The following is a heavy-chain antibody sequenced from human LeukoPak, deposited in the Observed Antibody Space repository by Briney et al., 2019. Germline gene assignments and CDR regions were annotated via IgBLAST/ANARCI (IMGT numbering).Heavy chain of an antibody. Sequence: PGGSLRLSCAASGFTFDDYAMHWVRQAPGKGLEWVSGISWNSGSIGYADSVKGRFTISRDNAKNSLYLQMNSLRAEDTAVYYCARGVRLYDIFHFDYWGQGALVTVSS. CDR1: GFTFDDYA. CDR3: ARGVRLYDIFHFDY. CDR2: ISWNSGSI. J-gene: IGHJ4*02. V-gene: IGHV3-9*01. D-gene: IGHD3-9*01.